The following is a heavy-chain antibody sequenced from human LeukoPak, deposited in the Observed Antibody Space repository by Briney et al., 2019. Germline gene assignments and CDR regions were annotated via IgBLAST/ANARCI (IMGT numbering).Heavy chain of an antibody. J-gene: IGHJ4*02. V-gene: IGHV3-30-3*01. CDR2: IAYDGGDR. D-gene: IGHD6-13*01. CDR3: ARIRSQVGAAGFDY. Sequence: GRSLRLSCAASGFTFSDFAMHWVRQPQGKGLEWVAVIAYDGGDRYYADSVKGRFTISRDNSKNALYLQMNSLRNEDTAVYYCARIRSQVGAAGFDYWGQGSLVTVSS. CDR1: GFTFSDFA.